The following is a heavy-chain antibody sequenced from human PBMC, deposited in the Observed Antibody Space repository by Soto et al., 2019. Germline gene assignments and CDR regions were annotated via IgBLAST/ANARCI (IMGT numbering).Heavy chain of an antibody. J-gene: IGHJ6*02. D-gene: IGHD2-2*01. Sequence: GGSLRLSCAASGFTVSSYHMSWVRQAPGKGLEWVANIKQDGSEKYYVDSVKGRFTISRDNAKNSLYLQMNSLRAEDTAVYYCARVEYCISTSCYVFGGYYYGMDVWGQGTTVTVSS. CDR2: IKQDGSEK. V-gene: IGHV3-7*04. CDR3: ARVEYCISTSCYVFGGYYYGMDV. CDR1: GFTVSSYH.